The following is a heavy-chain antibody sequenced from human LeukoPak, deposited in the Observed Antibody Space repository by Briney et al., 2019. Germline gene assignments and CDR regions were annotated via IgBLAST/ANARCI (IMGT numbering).Heavy chain of an antibody. J-gene: IGHJ5*02. V-gene: IGHV1-46*01. D-gene: IGHD2-15*01. Sequence: GASVKVSCKASGYTFTSYYMHWVRQAPGQGLEWMGIINPSGGSTSYAQKFQGRVTMTRNTSISTAYMELSSLRSEDTAVYYCARAYCSGGSCYIADWFDPWGQGTLVTVSS. CDR2: INPSGGST. CDR1: GYTFTSYY. CDR3: ARAYCSGGSCYIADWFDP.